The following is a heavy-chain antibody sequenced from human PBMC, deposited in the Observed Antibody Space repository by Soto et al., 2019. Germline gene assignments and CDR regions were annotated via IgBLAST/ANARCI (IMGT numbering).Heavy chain of an antibody. D-gene: IGHD3-22*01. CDR3: ASTSGYYPYYYYGMDV. CDR1: GFTVSSNY. Sequence: GGSLRLSCAASGFTVSSNYMSWVRQAPGKGLEWVSVIYSGGSTYYADSVKGRFTISRDNSKNTLYLQMNSLRAEDTAVYYCASTSGYYPYYYYGMDVWGQGTTVTVSS. CDR2: IYSGGST. V-gene: IGHV3-53*01. J-gene: IGHJ6*02.